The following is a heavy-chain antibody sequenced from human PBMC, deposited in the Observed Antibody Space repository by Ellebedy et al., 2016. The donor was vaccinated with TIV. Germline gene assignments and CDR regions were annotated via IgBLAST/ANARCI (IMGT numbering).Heavy chain of an antibody. Sequence: PGGSLRLSCTASGFTVTSNYMNWIRQAPGKGLEWVSVTYSGGTTYYADSVKGRFIISRDNSKNTLYLQMNSLRAEDTAVYYCARDSRHGGADTFYNYGLDVWGHGTTVTVAS. CDR1: GFTVTSNY. J-gene: IGHJ6*02. CDR2: TYSGGTT. V-gene: IGHV3-66*01. CDR3: ARDSRHGGADTFYNYGLDV. D-gene: IGHD1-26*01.